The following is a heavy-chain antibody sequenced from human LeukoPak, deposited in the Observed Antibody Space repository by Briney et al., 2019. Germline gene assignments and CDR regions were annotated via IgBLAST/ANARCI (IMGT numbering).Heavy chain of an antibody. CDR3: ARDRGYGVNYFDY. Sequence: SQTLSLTCAVSGGSITSGGYSWSWIRQPPGKGLEWIGYIYHSGNTYYNPSLRSRVTISVDTSKDQFSLKLSPVTAADTAVYYCARDRGYGVNYFDYWGQGTLVSVAS. CDR2: IYHSGNT. J-gene: IGHJ4*02. CDR1: GGSITSGGYS. V-gene: IGHV4-30-2*01. D-gene: IGHD5-12*01.